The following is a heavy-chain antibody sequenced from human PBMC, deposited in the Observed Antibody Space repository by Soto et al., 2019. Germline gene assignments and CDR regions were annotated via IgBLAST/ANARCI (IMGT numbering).Heavy chain of an antibody. J-gene: IGHJ4*02. Sequence: QVHLVESGGGLVKPGGSLRISCAASGFNFNDYYMNWIRQTPGKGLEWISYISSSSSDTKHADSVKGRFTISRDNANTSLYLQMHSLRPEDTAVYFCARGSSTVRGVTITVTNFDYWGQGTLVTVSS. CDR1: GFNFNDYY. CDR3: ARGSSTVRGVTITVTNFDY. CDR2: ISSSSSDT. V-gene: IGHV3-11*06. D-gene: IGHD3-10*01.